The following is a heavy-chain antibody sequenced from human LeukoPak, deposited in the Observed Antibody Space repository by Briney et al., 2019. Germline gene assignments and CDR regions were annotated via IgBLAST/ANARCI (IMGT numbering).Heavy chain of an antibody. CDR3: ARALTTLTYEGY. J-gene: IGHJ4*02. CDR1: GFTFSSYW. D-gene: IGHD1-1*01. Sequence: GGSLRLSCAASGFTFSSYWMNWAHQAPGKGLEWVSSISGSNSYIFYADSVKGRFTVSRDNAKDSLYLQMNSLRAEDTAVYHCARALTTLTYEGYWGQGTLVTVSS. V-gene: IGHV3-21*01. CDR2: ISGSNSYI.